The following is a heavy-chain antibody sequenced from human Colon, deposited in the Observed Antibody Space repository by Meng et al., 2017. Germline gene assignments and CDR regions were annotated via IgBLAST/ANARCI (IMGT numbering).Heavy chain of an antibody. D-gene: IGHD2/OR15-2a*01. V-gene: IGHV4-4*02. CDR3: ARGGGIFGQYDY. J-gene: IGHJ4*02. CDR2: INHSGST. CDR1: GGSISSSNW. Sequence: QVQRQESGPGLEKPSGTLALTGADSGGSISSSNWWSWVRQPPGKGLEWIGEINHSGSTNHNPSLKIRVIISVDKSKNQFSLRLSAVTAADTAVYYCARGGGIFGQYDYWGQGTLVTVSS.